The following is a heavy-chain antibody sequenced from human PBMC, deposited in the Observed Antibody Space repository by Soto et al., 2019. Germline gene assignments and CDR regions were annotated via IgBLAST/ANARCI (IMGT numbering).Heavy chain of an antibody. J-gene: IGHJ4*02. V-gene: IGHV4-59*01. Sequence: PSETLSLTCTVSGGSISSYYWSWIRQPPGKGLEWIGYIYYSGSTNYNPSLKSRVTISVDTSKNQFSLKLSSVTAADTAVYYCARVRGSGFFDYWGQGTLVTVPQ. CDR2: IYYSGST. CDR3: ARVRGSGFFDY. CDR1: GGSISSYY. D-gene: IGHD3-10*01.